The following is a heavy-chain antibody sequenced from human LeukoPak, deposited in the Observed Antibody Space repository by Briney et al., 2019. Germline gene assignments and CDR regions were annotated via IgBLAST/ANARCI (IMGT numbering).Heavy chain of an antibody. J-gene: IGHJ4*02. D-gene: IGHD5-18*01. V-gene: IGHV1-8*02. CDR2: MNPNSGNT. CDR1: GYTFTSYG. CDR3: ARWGHTANYY. Sequence: ASVKVSCKASGYTFTSYGISWVRQAPGQGLEWMGWMNPNSGNTGYAQKFQGRVTMTRNTSISTAYMELSSLRSEDTAVYYCARWGHTANYYWGQGTLVTVSS.